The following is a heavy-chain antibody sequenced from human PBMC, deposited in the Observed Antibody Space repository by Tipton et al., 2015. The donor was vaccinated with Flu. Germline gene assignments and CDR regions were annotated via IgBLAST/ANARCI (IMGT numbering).Heavy chain of an antibody. D-gene: IGHD1-1*01. CDR3: ARDLWNDRRAYYYYGVDV. J-gene: IGHJ6*02. V-gene: IGHV4-39*07. CDR1: GDSISTTIYY. Sequence: GLVKPSETLSLTCTVSGDSISTTIYYWGWVRRPPGKGLEWIGSIYYSGTTYYNPSLKSRVTISVDSSKNEFSLTLASLTAADTAVYYCARDLWNDRRAYYYYGVDVWGQGTTVTVSS. CDR2: IYYSGTT.